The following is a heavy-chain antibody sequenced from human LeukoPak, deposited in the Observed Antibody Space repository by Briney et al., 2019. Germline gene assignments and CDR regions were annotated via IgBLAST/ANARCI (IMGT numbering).Heavy chain of an antibody. CDR1: GGTFSSYA. CDR2: IIPIFGTA. V-gene: IGHV1-69*05. Sequence: ASVKVSCKASGGTFSSYAISWVRQAPGQGLEWMGGIIPIFGTANYAQKFQGRVTITTDESTSTAYMELSSLRSEDTAVYYCARVSVYSSSWYAFDIWGQGTMVTVSS. J-gene: IGHJ3*02. D-gene: IGHD6-13*01. CDR3: ARVSVYSSSWYAFDI.